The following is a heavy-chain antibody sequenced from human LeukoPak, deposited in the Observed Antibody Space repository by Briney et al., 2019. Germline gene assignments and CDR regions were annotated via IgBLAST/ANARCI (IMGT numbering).Heavy chain of an antibody. CDR3: ARDPSFMTTVPT. J-gene: IGHJ4*02. D-gene: IGHD4-17*01. CDR2: INHSGST. V-gene: IGHV4-34*01. Sequence: SETLSLTCAVYGGSFSGYYWSWIRQPPGKGLEWIGEINHSGSTNYNPSLKSRVTISVDTSKNQFSLRLSSVTAADTAVYYCARDPSFMTTVPTWGQGTLVTVSS. CDR1: GGSFSGYY.